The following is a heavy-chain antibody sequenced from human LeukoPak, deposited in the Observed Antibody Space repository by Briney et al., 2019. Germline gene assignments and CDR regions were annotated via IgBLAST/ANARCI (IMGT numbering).Heavy chain of an antibody. CDR1: GFNFRDYH. CDR3: VKWTNYYFAL. J-gene: IGHJ2*01. V-gene: IGHV3-64*01. Sequence: PGGSLRLSCAASGFNFRDYHMSWIRQAPGKGLEDVSAISSNGIDTFYANSVKGRFTVSRDDSKNTVYLQMGSLRAEDMAVYYCVKWTNYYFALWGRGTLVTVSS. D-gene: IGHD2-8*01. CDR2: ISSNGIDT.